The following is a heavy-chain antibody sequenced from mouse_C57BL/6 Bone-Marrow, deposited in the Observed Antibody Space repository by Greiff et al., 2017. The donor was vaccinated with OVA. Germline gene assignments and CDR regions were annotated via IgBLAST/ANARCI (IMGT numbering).Heavy chain of an antibody. J-gene: IGHJ1*03. Sequence: VMLVESGGGLVKPGGSLKLSCAASGFTFSSYAMSWVRQTPEKRLEWVATISDGGSYTYYPDNVKGRFTISRDNAKNNLYLQMSHLKSEDTAMYYCASIYWYFDVWGTGTTVTVSS. CDR1: GFTFSSYA. CDR2: ISDGGSYT. V-gene: IGHV5-4*03. CDR3: ASIYWYFDV.